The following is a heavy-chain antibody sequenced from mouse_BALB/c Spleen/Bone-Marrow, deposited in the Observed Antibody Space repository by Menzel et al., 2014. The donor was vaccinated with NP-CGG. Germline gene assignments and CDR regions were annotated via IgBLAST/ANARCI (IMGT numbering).Heavy chain of an antibody. D-gene: IGHD2-13*01. V-gene: IGHV1S81*02. Sequence: QVQLQQSGAELVKPGDSVKLSCTASGYTFTSYYMYWVKQRPGQGLEWIGEINPSNGGTNFNEKFKSKATLTVDKSSSTAYMQLSSLTSEDSAFYYCTREGDSPFAYWGQGTLVTVSA. CDR1: GYTFTSYY. J-gene: IGHJ3*01. CDR2: INPSNGGT. CDR3: TREGDSPFAY.